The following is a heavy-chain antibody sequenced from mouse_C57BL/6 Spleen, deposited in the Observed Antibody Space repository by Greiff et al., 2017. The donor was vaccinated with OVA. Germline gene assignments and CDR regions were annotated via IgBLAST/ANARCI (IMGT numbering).Heavy chain of an antibody. CDR2: ISDGGSYT. J-gene: IGHJ2*01. V-gene: IGHV5-4*01. D-gene: IGHD4-1*01. CDR3: ERDGTGCFDY. Sequence: EVMLVESGGGLVKPGGSLKLSCAASGFTFSSYAMSWVRQTPEKRLEWVATISDGGSYTYYPDNVKGRFTISRDNAKNNLYLQMSHLKSEDTAMYYCERDGTGCFDYWGQGTTLTVSS. CDR1: GFTFSSYA.